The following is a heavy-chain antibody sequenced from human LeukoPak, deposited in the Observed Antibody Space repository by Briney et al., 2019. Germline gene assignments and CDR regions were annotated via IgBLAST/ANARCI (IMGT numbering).Heavy chain of an antibody. J-gene: IGHJ4*02. Sequence: KTSETLSLTCTVSGGSISSYYWSWIRQPPGKGLEWIGYIYYSGSTNYNPSLKSRVTISVDTSKNQFSLKLSSVTAADTAVYYCARGFDILTGSYYFDYWGQGTLVTVSS. CDR1: GGSISSYY. CDR3: ARGFDILTGSYYFDY. V-gene: IGHV4-59*01. CDR2: IYYSGST. D-gene: IGHD3-9*01.